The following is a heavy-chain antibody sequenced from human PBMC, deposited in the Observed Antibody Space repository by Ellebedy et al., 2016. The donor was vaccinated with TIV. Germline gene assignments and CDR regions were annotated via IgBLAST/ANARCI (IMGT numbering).Heavy chain of an antibody. CDR3: ASPSRNDWAFGH. D-gene: IGHD2-21*01. J-gene: IGHJ4*02. V-gene: IGHV1-69*13. CDR1: RGTFSSYA. CDR2: IIPIFGTA. Sequence: SVKVSXKASRGTFSSYAISWVRQAPGQGLEWMGGIIPIFGTANYAQKFQGRVTITADESTSTAYMELSSLRSEDTAVYYCASPSRNDWAFGHWGQGTLVTVSS.